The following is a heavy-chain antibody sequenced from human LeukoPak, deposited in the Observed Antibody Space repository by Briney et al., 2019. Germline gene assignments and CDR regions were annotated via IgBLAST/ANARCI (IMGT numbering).Heavy chain of an antibody. Sequence: PGGSLGLSCAASGFTFSNYWMSWVRQAPGKGLEWVAHINKDGSEIYYVDSVKGRFTISRDNAKSSLSLQMNSLRVEDTAVYYCARDKVTYWGQGILVTVSS. CDR3: ARDKVTY. CDR2: INKDGSEI. CDR1: GFTFSNYW. V-gene: IGHV3-7*01. J-gene: IGHJ4*02.